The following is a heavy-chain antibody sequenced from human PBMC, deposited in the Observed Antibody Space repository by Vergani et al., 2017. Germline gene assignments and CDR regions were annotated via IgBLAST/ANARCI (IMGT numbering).Heavy chain of an antibody. Sequence: QVQLVQSGAEVKKPGSSVKVSCKASGGTFSSYAISWVRQAPGQGLEWMGRIIPILGTANYAQKFQGRVTITRDTSASTADMELGSLRSEDTAVYYCARGAAAGFYDYWGQGTLVTVSS. CDR1: GGTFSSYA. CDR3: ARGAAAGFYDY. D-gene: IGHD6-13*01. J-gene: IGHJ4*02. CDR2: IIPILGTA. V-gene: IGHV1-69*04.